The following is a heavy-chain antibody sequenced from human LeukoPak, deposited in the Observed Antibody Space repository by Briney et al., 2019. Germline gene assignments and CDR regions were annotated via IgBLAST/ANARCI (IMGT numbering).Heavy chain of an antibody. V-gene: IGHV4-4*08. D-gene: IGHD5-18*01. CDR1: GGSISSYY. CDR3: ARYTAQLPFDY. Sequence: PSETLSLTCTVSGGSISSYYWSWIRQPPGKGLEWIGYIYTSGSTNYNPSLKSRVTMSVDTSKNQFSLKLSSVTAADTAVYYCARYTAQLPFDYWGQGTLVTVSS. J-gene: IGHJ4*02. CDR2: IYTSGST.